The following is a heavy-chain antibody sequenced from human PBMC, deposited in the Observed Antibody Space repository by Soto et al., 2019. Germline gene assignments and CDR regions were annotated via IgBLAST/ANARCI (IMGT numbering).Heavy chain of an antibody. V-gene: IGHV4-59*01. CDR1: GGSLGPYY. J-gene: IGHJ5*02. CDR3: ARESSGNHNHNWFDP. CDR2: IWFSGTS. Sequence: PSETLSLTCTVSGGSLGPYYWSWVRQPPGKGLEWIGFIWFSGTSTYNPSLRGRVTMSVDTSKNQLSLEMNSVTAADTAVYYCARESSGNHNHNWFDPWGLGTLVTVSS. D-gene: IGHD1-20*01.